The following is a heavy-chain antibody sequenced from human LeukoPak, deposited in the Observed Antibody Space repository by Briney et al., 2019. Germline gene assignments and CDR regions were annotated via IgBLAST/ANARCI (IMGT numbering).Heavy chain of an antibody. J-gene: IGHJ6*04. Sequence: PGASVKVSCKASGYTFTSYGISWVRQAPGQGLEWMGWISAYNGNTNYAQKLQGRVAMTTDTSTSTAYMELRSLRSDDTAVYYCATGDIVVVPAASYYYYGMDVWGKGTTVTVSS. D-gene: IGHD2-2*01. CDR3: ATGDIVVVPAASYYYYGMDV. CDR1: GYTFTSYG. CDR2: ISAYNGNT. V-gene: IGHV1-18*04.